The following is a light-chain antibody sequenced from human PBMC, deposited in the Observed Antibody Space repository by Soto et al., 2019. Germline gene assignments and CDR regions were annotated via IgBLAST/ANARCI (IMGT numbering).Light chain of an antibody. CDR1: SSNIGAGYD. CDR2: GNS. Sequence: QSVLTQPPSVSGAPGKWVTISCTGSSSNIGAGYDVHWYQQLPGTAPKLLIYGNSNRPSGVPDRFSGSKSGTSASLAITGLQAEDEADYYCQSYDSSLSGSVFGGGTKLTVL. J-gene: IGLJ3*02. CDR3: QSYDSSLSGSV. V-gene: IGLV1-40*01.